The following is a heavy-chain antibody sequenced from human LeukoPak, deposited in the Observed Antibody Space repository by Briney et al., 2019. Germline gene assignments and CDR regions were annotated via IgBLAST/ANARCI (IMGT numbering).Heavy chain of an antibody. Sequence: GGSLRLSCAASGFTFSSYAMSWVRQAPGKGLEWVSSISRSSYNIYYADSVKGRFTISRDNAKNSLYLQMNSLRAEDTAVYYCARDALGTNYETVAGYYFDYWGQGTLVTVSS. J-gene: IGHJ4*02. CDR2: ISRSSYNI. D-gene: IGHD6-19*01. CDR3: ARDALGTNYETVAGYYFDY. CDR1: GFTFSSYA. V-gene: IGHV3-21*01.